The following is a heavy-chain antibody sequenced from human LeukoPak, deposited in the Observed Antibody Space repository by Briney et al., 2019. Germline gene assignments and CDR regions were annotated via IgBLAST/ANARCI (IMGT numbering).Heavy chain of an antibody. V-gene: IGHV1-8*03. J-gene: IGHJ6*03. CDR3: ARRAVAYYYYYYMDV. D-gene: IGHD6-19*01. CDR1: GYIFSTYD. CDR2: MNPNSGNT. Sequence: ASVKVSCKASGYIFSTYDIHWVRQATGQGLEWMGWMNPNSGNTGYAQKFQGRVTITRNTSISTAYMDLSSLRSDDTAVYYCARRAVAYYYYYYMDVWGKGTTVAVSS.